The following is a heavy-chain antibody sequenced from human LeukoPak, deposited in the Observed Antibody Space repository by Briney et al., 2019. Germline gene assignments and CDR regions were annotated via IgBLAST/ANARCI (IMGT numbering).Heavy chain of an antibody. J-gene: IGHJ4*02. Sequence: KTGGSLRLSCAASGFTFSTYSMNWVRQAPGKGLEWVSSISSVNDYISYADSVKGRFTISRDNAKSSLYLQMNSLRAEDTAVYFCARRLTYFDSSGYLDYWGQGTLVTVSS. CDR3: ARRLTYFDSSGYLDY. CDR1: GFTFSTYS. V-gene: IGHV3-21*01. CDR2: ISSVNDYI. D-gene: IGHD3-22*01.